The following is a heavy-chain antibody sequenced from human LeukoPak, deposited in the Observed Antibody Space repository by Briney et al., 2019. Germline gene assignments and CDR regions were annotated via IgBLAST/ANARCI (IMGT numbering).Heavy chain of an antibody. CDR1: GFTFDDYA. CDR2: ISWNSGSI. V-gene: IGHV3-9*01. D-gene: IGHD3-9*01. Sequence: GRSLRLSCAASGFTFDDYAMHWVRQAPGKGLEWVSGISWNSGSIGYADSVKGRFTISRDNSKNTLYLQMNSLRAEDTAVYYCANLHYDILTGYIYYFDYWGQGTLVTVSS. CDR3: ANLHYDILTGYIYYFDY. J-gene: IGHJ4*02.